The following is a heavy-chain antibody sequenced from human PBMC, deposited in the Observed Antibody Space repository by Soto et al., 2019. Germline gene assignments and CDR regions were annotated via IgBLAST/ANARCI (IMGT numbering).Heavy chain of an antibody. Sequence: GGSLRLSCAASGFTFSSYGMHWVRQAPGKGLEWVAVIWYDGSNKYYADSVKGRFTISRDNSKNTLYLQMNSPRAEDTAVYYCARAGAAAYLVHIDYWGQGTLVTVSS. CDR3: ARAGAAAYLVHIDY. D-gene: IGHD6-13*01. CDR2: IWYDGSNK. J-gene: IGHJ4*02. V-gene: IGHV3-33*01. CDR1: GFTFSSYG.